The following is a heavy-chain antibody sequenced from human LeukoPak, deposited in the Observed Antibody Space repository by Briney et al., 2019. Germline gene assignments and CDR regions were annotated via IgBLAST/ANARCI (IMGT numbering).Heavy chain of an antibody. CDR2: FSGSGGGT. J-gene: IGHJ4*02. Sequence: QAGGSLRLSCGASGFTFSSYAMSWVRQAPGKGLEWVSAFSGSGGGTYYADSVKGRFTISRDNSKNTLYLQMNSLRAEDTAVYCCAKTSGSYRFDYWGQGTLVTVSS. V-gene: IGHV3-23*01. D-gene: IGHD1-26*01. CDR3: AKTSGSYRFDY. CDR1: GFTFSSYA.